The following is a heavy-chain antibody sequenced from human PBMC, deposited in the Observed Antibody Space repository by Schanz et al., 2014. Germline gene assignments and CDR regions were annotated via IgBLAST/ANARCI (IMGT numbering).Heavy chain of an antibody. D-gene: IGHD3-3*01. Sequence: EVQLLASGGGLVQPGGSLRLTCLTSGFTFTDHAMSWVRQAPGKGLEWVSTISGLGEATFYSDSVKGRFTVSRDNSRNTLYLQMDSLRDEDTALYYCAATTILADWGQGTLVAVSS. CDR3: AATTILAD. CDR1: GFTFTDHA. V-gene: IGHV3-23*01. J-gene: IGHJ4*02. CDR2: ISGLGEAT.